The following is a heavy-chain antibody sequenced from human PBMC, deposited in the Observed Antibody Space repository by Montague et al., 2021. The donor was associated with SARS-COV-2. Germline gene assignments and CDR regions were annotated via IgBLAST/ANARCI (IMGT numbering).Heavy chain of an antibody. J-gene: IGHJ4*02. CDR3: ARGMIRGVTTPFDY. V-gene: IGHV4-59*04. CDR1: GGSITGYY. D-gene: IGHD3-10*01. CDR2: IYYSGTT. Sequence: SETLSLTCTVSGGSITGYYWSWLRRSPGKGLGWIGNIYYSGTTYYNPSLQSRGTISVDTSKNHLSLRLSSVTAADTAVYFCARGMIRGVTTPFDYWGQGSQVTVSS.